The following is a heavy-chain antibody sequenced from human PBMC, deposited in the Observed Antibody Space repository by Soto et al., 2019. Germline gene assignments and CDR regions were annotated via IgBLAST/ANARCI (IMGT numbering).Heavy chain of an antibody. V-gene: IGHV1-18*04. CDR2: ISAYDGNT. Sequence: ASVKVSCKASGYTLTTYGINWLRQAPGQGLEWMGWISAYDGNTNYEQKLQDRVTMTTDTSTTTAYLELRSLRSDDTAVYYCATTLEGYCASSACTFAYWGQGTPVTVSS. J-gene: IGHJ4*02. CDR1: GYTLTTYG. CDR3: ATTLEGYCASSACTFAY. D-gene: IGHD2-8*02.